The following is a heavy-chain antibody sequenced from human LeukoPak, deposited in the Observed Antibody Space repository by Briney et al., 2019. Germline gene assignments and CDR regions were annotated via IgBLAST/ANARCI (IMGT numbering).Heavy chain of an antibody. CDR1: GFTFSSYG. J-gene: IGHJ3*02. CDR2: IWYGGSNK. Sequence: GGSLRLSCAASGFTFSSYGMHWVRQAPGKGLEWVAVIWYGGSNKYYADSVKGRFTISRDNSKNTLYLQMNSLRAEDTAVYYCARALIAAAGNDAFDIWGQGTMVTVSS. V-gene: IGHV3-33*08. CDR3: ARALIAAAGNDAFDI. D-gene: IGHD6-13*01.